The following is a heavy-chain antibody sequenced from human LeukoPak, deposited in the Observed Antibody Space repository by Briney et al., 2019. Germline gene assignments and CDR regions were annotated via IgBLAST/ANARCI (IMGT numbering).Heavy chain of an antibody. Sequence: GSLRLSCAASGFTFSRYYMHWVRQVPGKGLVWVSRINADGSNTNYADSVKGRFTISRDNAKNTLYLQMNSLRAEDTAVYYCARVSVCSSASCYSLFDYWGQGTLVTVSS. CDR3: ARVSVCSSASCYSLFDY. J-gene: IGHJ4*02. V-gene: IGHV3-74*01. CDR1: GFTFSRYY. D-gene: IGHD2-2*01. CDR2: INADGSNT.